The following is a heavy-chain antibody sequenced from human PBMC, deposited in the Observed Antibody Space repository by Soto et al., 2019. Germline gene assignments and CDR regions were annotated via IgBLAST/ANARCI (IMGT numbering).Heavy chain of an antibody. J-gene: IGHJ6*02. D-gene: IGHD3-10*01. CDR1: GFTFSNAW. CDR3: TTELRYYGSGGMDV. Sequence: PGGSLRLSCAASGFTFSNAWMSWVRQAPGKGLEWVGRIKSKTDGGTTDYAAPVKGRFTISRDDTKNTLYLQMNSLKTEDTAVYYCTTELRYYGSGGMDVWGQGTTVTVSS. V-gene: IGHV3-15*01. CDR2: IKSKTDGGTT.